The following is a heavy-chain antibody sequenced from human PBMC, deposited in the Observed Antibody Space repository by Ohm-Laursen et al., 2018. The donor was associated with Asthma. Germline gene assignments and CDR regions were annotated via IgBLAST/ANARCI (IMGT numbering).Heavy chain of an antibody. CDR1: GGSISSYY. Sequence: GTLSLTCTVSGGSISSYYWSWIRQPPGKGLEWIGYIYYRGSTNYNPSLKSRVTISVDTSKNQFSLKLSSVTAADTAVYYCARGGADFDYWGQGTLVTVSS. CDR3: ARGGADFDY. CDR2: IYYRGST. V-gene: IGHV4-59*01. J-gene: IGHJ4*02. D-gene: IGHD4/OR15-4a*01.